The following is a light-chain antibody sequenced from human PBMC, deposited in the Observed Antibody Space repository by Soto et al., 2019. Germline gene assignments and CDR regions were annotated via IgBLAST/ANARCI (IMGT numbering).Light chain of an antibody. CDR2: DAS. CDR3: QQYDLYWT. V-gene: IGKV1-5*01. Sequence: DIQMTQSPSTQSASVGDRFTITCRASQNVDKKLAWYQQKPGKAPKLLILDASTLQTGVPLRLSGSGSGTEFSLSINGLQPDDFGTYFCQQYDLYWTFGQGTKVDIK. CDR1: QNVDKK. J-gene: IGKJ1*01.